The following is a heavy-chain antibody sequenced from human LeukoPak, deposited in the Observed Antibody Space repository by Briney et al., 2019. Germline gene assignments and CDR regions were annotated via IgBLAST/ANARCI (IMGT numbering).Heavy chain of an antibody. V-gene: IGHV3-66*01. Sequence: GGSLRLSCAASGFTFSSYGMHWVRQAPGKGLEWVSVIYSGGSTYYADSVKGRFTISRDNSKNTLYLQMNSLRAEDTAVYYCARDRYSSGWYGWFDPWGQGTLVTVSS. CDR2: IYSGGST. D-gene: IGHD6-19*01. CDR1: GFTFSSYG. CDR3: ARDRYSSGWYGWFDP. J-gene: IGHJ5*02.